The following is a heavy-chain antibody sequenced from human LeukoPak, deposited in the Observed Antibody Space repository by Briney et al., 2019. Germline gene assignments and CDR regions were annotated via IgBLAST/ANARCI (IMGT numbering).Heavy chain of an antibody. CDR1: GGSITSYY. D-gene: IGHD6-13*01. J-gene: IGHJ4*02. V-gene: IGHV4-59*01. CDR3: ARWSSSWYSFDY. CDR2: TSYSGST. Sequence: SETLSLTCTVTGGSITSYYWNWIRQPPGKGLEWIGYTSYSGSTNYNPFLKSRATLSVDTSKNQLSLRLSSLTAADTAVYYCARWSSSWYSFDYWGQGALVTVSS.